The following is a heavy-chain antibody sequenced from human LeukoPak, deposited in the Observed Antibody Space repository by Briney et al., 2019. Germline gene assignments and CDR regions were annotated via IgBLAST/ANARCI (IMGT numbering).Heavy chain of an antibody. J-gene: IGHJ5*02. CDR3: ARHWAVAGTLVIWFDP. CDR1: GGSFSGYY. V-gene: IGHV4-34*01. CDR2: INHSGST. Sequence: SETLSLTCAVYGGSFSGYYWSWIRQPPGKGLEWIGEINHSGSTNYNPSLKSRVTISVDTSKKQFSLKLNSVTAADTAVYYCARHWAVAGTLVIWFDPWGQGTLVTVSS. D-gene: IGHD6-19*01.